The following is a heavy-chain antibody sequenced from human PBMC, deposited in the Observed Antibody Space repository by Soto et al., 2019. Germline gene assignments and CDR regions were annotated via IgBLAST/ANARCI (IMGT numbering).Heavy chain of an antibody. CDR1: GGSMISYY. Sequence: KSSETLSLTCTVSGGSMISYYWSWIRQPPGKGLEWIGEINHSGSTNYNPSPKSRVTISVDTSKNQFSLKLSSVTAADTAVYYCARGPSSSSWYGTPFLWGQGTLVTVSS. CDR2: INHSGST. V-gene: IGHV4-34*01. D-gene: IGHD6-13*01. J-gene: IGHJ4*02. CDR3: ARGPSSSSWYGTPFL.